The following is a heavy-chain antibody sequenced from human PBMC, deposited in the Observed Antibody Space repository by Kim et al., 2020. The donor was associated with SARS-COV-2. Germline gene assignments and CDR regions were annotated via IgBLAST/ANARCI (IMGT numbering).Heavy chain of an antibody. CDR3: FQGGASGYFIDAGYFDL. Sequence: LKNRVTIAVDTSKNQFSLKLSSVTAADTAVYYCFQGGASGYFIDAGYFDLWGRGTLVTVSS. V-gene: IGHV4-39*01. J-gene: IGHJ2*01. D-gene: IGHD3-22*01.